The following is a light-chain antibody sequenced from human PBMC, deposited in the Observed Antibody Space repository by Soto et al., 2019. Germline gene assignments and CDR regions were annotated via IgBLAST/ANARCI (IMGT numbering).Light chain of an antibody. CDR3: QQYVRSPLT. J-gene: IGKJ3*01. CDR1: QSLTISS. Sequence: EIVLTQSPGTLSLSPGERATLSCRASQSLTISSLAWYQQKPGQAPRLLIYDASTRATRIPDRFSGIGSGTDFSLTISRLEAEDSAVYYCQQYVRSPLTFGPGTQVEIK. V-gene: IGKV3-20*01. CDR2: DAS.